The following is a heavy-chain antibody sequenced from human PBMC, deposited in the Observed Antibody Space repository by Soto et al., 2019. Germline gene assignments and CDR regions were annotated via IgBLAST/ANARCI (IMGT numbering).Heavy chain of an antibody. CDR1: GASVHTVDYY. D-gene: IGHD1-7*01. Sequence: VQLQGSGPGLLKPSQTLSLTCTVSGASVHTVDYYWSYIRQPPGKGLEWLGYIFYSGDTYYNPSLKSRATISLNTSRNQFSLTLTSVTDADTALYYCVGTGTTDDFWGQGTLVTVSS. J-gene: IGHJ1*01. CDR3: VGTGTTDDF. CDR2: IFYSGDT. V-gene: IGHV4-30-4*01.